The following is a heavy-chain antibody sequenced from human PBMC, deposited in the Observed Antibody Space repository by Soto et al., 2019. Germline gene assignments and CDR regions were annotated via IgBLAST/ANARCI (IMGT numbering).Heavy chain of an antibody. V-gene: IGHV3-23*01. D-gene: IGHD3-10*01. J-gene: IGHJ4*02. CDR3: AKNRQFRSYYESAGHYDN. Sequence: EVELLESGGGLVQPGGSLRLSCVASGFTFKNYDMRWIRQAPGKGLEWVSGISGNGGVTYYADSVKGRFTISRDNSKNTLYLQMNSLRAEDTAIYYCAKNRQFRSYYESAGHYDNWGQGTLVTVSS. CDR1: GFTFKNYD. CDR2: ISGNGGVT.